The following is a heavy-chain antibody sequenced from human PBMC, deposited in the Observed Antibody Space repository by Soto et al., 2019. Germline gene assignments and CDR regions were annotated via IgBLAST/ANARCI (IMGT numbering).Heavy chain of an antibody. Sequence: QVQLQESGPGLVRPSGTLSLTCAVSGGPFSSSTCWSWVRQPPGKGLEWIGEIYHSGNTNYNPSLKSRVTMAVDKSRNQFSLKLSSVTAADTAVYYCARRWGEGRVDYWGQGTLVTVSS. CDR3: ARRWGEGRVDY. CDR2: IYHSGNT. J-gene: IGHJ4*02. V-gene: IGHV4-4*02. D-gene: IGHD3-10*01. CDR1: GGPFSSSTC.